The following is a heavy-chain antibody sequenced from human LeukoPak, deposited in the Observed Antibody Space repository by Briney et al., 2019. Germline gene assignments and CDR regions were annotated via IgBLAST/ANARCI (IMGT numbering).Heavy chain of an antibody. D-gene: IGHD1-26*01. J-gene: IGHJ4*02. CDR2: IRYDGSNK. CDR3: AKDWISPLIVGATLGYFDY. V-gene: IGHV3-30*02. Sequence: GGSLRLSCAASGFTFSSYGMHWVRQAPGKGLEWVAFIRYDGSNKYYADSVKGRFTISRDNSKNTLYLQMNSLRPEDTAVYYCAKDWISPLIVGATLGYFDYWGQGTLVTVSS. CDR1: GFTFSSYG.